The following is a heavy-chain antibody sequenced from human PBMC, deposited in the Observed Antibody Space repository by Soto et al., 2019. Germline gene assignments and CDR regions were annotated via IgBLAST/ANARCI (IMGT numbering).Heavy chain of an antibody. J-gene: IGHJ4*02. CDR2: IIPILGIS. Sequence: QVKLVQSGAEVKKPGSSVKVSCKASGGTFSSYTISWVRQAPGQGLEWMGRIIPILGISNYAQKFQCRVTITADKSTSTAYMELSSLRSEDTAVYYCARLGHADAWYYFDYWGQGTLVTVSS. D-gene: IGHD1-26*01. CDR1: GGTFSSYT. V-gene: IGHV1-69*02. CDR3: ARLGHADAWYYFDY.